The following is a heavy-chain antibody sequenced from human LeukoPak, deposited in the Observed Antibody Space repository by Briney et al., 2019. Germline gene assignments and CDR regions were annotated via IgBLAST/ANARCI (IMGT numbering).Heavy chain of an antibody. CDR3: ASYGSGSYLGHYYYYMDV. Sequence: SETLSLTCTVSGGSISSYYWSWIRQPPGKGLEWIGYIYYSGSTNYNPSLKSRVTISVDTSKNQFSLKLSSVTAADTAVYYCASYGSGSYLGHYYYYMDVWGKGTTVTVSS. CDR1: GGSISSYY. CDR2: IYYSGST. V-gene: IGHV4-59*12. D-gene: IGHD3-10*01. J-gene: IGHJ6*03.